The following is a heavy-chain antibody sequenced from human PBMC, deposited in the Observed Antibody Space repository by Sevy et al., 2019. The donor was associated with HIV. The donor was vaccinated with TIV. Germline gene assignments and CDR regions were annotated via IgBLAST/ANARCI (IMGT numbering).Heavy chain of an antibody. CDR1: GFTFSSYE. Sequence: GGSLRLSCAASGFTFSSYEMNWVRQAPGKGLEWVSYISSSGSTIYYADSVKGRFTISRDNAKNSLYLQMNSLRAEDTAVYYCAKDHLSVSVTHFDYWGQGTLVTVSS. CDR3: AKDHLSVSVTHFDY. V-gene: IGHV3-48*03. J-gene: IGHJ4*02. CDR2: ISSSGSTI. D-gene: IGHD3-3*02.